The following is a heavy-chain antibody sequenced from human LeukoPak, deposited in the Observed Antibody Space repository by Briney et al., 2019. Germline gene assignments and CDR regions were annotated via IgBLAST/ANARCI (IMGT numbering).Heavy chain of an antibody. Sequence: SVKVSCKASGGTFSSYAISWVRQAPGQGLEWMGGIIPIFGTANYAQKFQGRVTITTDESTSTAYMELSSLRSEDTAVYYCASVYYDILTGHYKGAFDIWGQGTMVTVSS. CDR2: IIPIFGTA. J-gene: IGHJ3*02. V-gene: IGHV1-69*05. CDR3: ASVYYDILTGHYKGAFDI. D-gene: IGHD3-9*01. CDR1: GGTFSSYA.